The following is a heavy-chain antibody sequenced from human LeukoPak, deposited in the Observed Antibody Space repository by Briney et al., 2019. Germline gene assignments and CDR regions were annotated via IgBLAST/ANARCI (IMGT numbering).Heavy chain of an antibody. J-gene: IGHJ4*02. CDR3: ARWGCSTTSCYHDY. D-gene: IGHD2-2*01. CDR2: INPYTGGT. Sequence: ASVKVSCKASGYTLTDYYIHCVRQARGQGLEWMAWINPYTGGTNYAQKFQGRVTMTRDTSISTAHMELSRLRSDDTAVYYCARWGCSTTSCYHDYWGQGTLVTVSS. V-gene: IGHV1-2*02. CDR1: GYTLTDYY.